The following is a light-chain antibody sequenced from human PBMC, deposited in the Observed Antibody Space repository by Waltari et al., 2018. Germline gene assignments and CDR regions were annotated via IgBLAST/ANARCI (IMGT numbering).Light chain of an antibody. J-gene: IGKJ1*01. CDR2: ATS. CDR1: QSVSSN. V-gene: IGKV3-15*01. Sequence: EMVMTQSPATLSLSPGERATLSCRASQSVSSNLAWYQHKPGQAPRLLIYATSSRATGIPDRFSGSGSGTDFTLTISSLDPEDVAVYYCLQRGNWWTFDQGTKVEIK. CDR3: LQRGNWWT.